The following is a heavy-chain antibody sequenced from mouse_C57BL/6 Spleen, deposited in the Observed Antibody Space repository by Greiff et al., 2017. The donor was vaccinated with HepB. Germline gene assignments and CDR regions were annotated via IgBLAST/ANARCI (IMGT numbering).Heavy chain of an antibody. CDR1: GYTFTDYE. V-gene: IGHV1-15*01. D-gene: IGHD1-1*01. CDR3: TRSDYYYGSSHFDY. J-gene: IGHJ2*01. CDR2: IDPETGGT. Sequence: QVQLQQSGAELVRPGASVTLSCKASGYTFTDYEMHWVKQTPVHGLEWIGAIDPETGGTAYNQKFKGKATLTADKSSSTAYMELRSLTSEDSAVYYCTRSDYYYGSSHFDYWGQGTTLTVSS.